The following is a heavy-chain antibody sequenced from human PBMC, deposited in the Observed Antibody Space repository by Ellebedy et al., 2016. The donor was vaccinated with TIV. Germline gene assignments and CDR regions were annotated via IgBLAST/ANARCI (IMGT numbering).Heavy chain of an antibody. D-gene: IGHD3-16*01. CDR3: ARDYASG. CDR2: IETGGNT. V-gene: IGHV3-53*01. J-gene: IGHJ4*02. CDR1: GFTVRSNS. Sequence: PGGSLRLSCAASGFTVRSNSMSWVRQAPGKGLEWVSVIETGGNTYDAVSVKGRVNISRDNSKDTLYLQMNSLRAEDTAVYYCARDYASGWGQGTLVTVSP.